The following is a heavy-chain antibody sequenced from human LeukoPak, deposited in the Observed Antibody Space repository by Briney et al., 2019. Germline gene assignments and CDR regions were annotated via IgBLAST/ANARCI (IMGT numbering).Heavy chain of an antibody. D-gene: IGHD3-22*01. J-gene: IGHJ4*02. CDR1: GFTFSSYG. Sequence: GGSLRHSCAASGFTFSSYGMHWVRQAPGKGLEWVAVIWYDGSNKYYADSVKGRFTISRDNSKNTLYLQMNSLRAEDTAVYYCARELSPVVIYYFDVWGQGALVTVSS. CDR3: ARELSPVVIYYFDV. V-gene: IGHV3-33*01. CDR2: IWYDGSNK.